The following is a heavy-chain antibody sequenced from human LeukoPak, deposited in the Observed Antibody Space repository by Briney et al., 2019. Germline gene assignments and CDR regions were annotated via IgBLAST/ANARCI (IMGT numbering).Heavy chain of an antibody. D-gene: IGHD1-7*01. Sequence: GGSLRLSCAASGCTFSTYGMFWVRQAPGKGLEWVAVVSYDGSNRYYAESLKGRFTITRDNSKNTLYLQMNSLRVDDTAVYYCAKDGQELVKWFYDYGMDVWGQGTTVTVSS. CDR2: VSYDGSNR. V-gene: IGHV3-30*18. J-gene: IGHJ6*02. CDR3: AKDGQELVKWFYDYGMDV. CDR1: GCTFSTYG.